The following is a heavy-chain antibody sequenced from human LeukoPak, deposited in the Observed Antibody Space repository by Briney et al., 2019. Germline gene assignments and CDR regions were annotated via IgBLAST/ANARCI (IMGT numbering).Heavy chain of an antibody. D-gene: IGHD5-24*01. CDR3: TTEDGWHGY. CDR1: GFTFSDAW. Sequence: GGSLRLSCAASGFTFSDAWMTWVRQAPGKGLEWVARIKSKIHGGTTDYGAPVKGRFTISRDDSKNTLYLQMNSLKTEDTALYYCTTEDGWHGYWGQRTLVTVSS. CDR2: IKSKIHGGTT. V-gene: IGHV3-15*01. J-gene: IGHJ4*02.